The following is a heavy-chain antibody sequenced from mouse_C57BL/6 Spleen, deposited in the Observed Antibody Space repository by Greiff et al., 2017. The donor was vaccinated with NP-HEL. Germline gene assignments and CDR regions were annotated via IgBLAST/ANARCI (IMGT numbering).Heavy chain of an antibody. V-gene: IGHV1-82*01. CDR3: GREGIGLRRGYFDV. D-gene: IGHD2-4*01. CDR1: GYAFSSSW. CDR2: IYPGDGDT. Sequence: QVQLKQSGPELVKPGASVKISCKASGYAFSSSWMNWVKQRPGKGLEWIGRIYPGDGDTNYNGKFKGKATLTADKSSSTAYMQLSSLTSEDSAVYFCGREGIGLRRGYFDVWGTGTTVTVSS. J-gene: IGHJ1*03.